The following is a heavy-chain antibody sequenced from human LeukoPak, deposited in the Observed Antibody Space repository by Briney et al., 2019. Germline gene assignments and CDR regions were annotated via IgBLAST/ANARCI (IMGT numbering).Heavy chain of an antibody. CDR3: ARGGVGYSYGLGYFDY. CDR2: IIPIFGTA. D-gene: IGHD5-18*01. J-gene: IGHJ4*02. V-gene: IGHV1-69*13. Sequence: GASVKVSCTASGGTFSSYAISWVRQAPGQGLEWMGGIIPIFGTANYAQKFQGRVTITADESTSTAYMELSSLRSEDTAVYYCARGGVGYSYGLGYFDYWGQGTLVTVSS. CDR1: GGTFSSYA.